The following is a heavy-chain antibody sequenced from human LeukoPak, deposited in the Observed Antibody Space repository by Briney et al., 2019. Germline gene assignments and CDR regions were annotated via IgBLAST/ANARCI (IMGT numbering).Heavy chain of an antibody. CDR1: GYTLTELS. CDR2: FDPEDGET. CDR3: ATVHYYDSSGSL. J-gene: IGHJ4*02. Sequence: ASVKVSCKVSGYTLTELSMHWVRQAPGKGLEWMGGFDPEDGETIYAQKFQGRVTVTEDTSTDTAYMELSSLRSEDTAVYYCATVHYYDSSGSLWGQGILVTVSS. D-gene: IGHD3-22*01. V-gene: IGHV1-24*01.